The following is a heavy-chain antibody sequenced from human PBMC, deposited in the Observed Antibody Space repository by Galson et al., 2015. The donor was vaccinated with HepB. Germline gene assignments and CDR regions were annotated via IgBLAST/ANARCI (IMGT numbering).Heavy chain of an antibody. CDR2: IIPIFGTA. D-gene: IGHD1-26*01. CDR3: ARAKVGSYYEGEDY. Sequence: SVKVSCKASGGTFSSYAISWVRQAPGQGLEWMGGIIPIFGTANYAQKFQGRVTITADESTSTAYMELRSLGSEDTAVYYCARAKVGSYYEGEDYWGQGTLVTVSS. J-gene: IGHJ4*02. CDR1: GGTFSSYA. V-gene: IGHV1-69*13.